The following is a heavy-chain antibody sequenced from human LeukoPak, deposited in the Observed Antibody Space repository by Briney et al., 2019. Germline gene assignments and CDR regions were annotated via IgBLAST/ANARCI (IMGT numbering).Heavy chain of an antibody. D-gene: IGHD1-1*01. V-gene: IGHV3-30*04. CDR1: GFTFSSYA. CDR3: ARGSPGLGEGGWFDP. Sequence: PGGSLRLSCAASGFTFSSYAMHWVRQAPGKGLEWVAVISYDGSNKYYADSVKGRFTISRDNSKNTLYLQMNSLRAEDTAVYYCARGSPGLGEGGWFDPWGQGTLVTVSS. CDR2: ISYDGSNK. J-gene: IGHJ5*02.